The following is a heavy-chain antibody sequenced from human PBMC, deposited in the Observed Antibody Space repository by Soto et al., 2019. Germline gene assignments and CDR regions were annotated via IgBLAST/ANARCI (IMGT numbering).Heavy chain of an antibody. CDR3: ARGRYGDY. CDR2: ISAHNGNT. D-gene: IGHD1-1*01. Sequence: QVHLVQSGAEVKKPGASVKVSCQASGYAFTTYGITWVRQAPGQGLEWMGWISAHNGNTNYAQKLQGRVTVTRDTSTSTAYMERRSLRSDDTALYYCARGRYGDYWGQGALVTVSS. CDR1: GYAFTTYG. V-gene: IGHV1-18*01. J-gene: IGHJ4*02.